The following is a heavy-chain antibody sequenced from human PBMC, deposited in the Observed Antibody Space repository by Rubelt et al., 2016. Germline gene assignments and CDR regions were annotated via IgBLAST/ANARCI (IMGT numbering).Heavy chain of an antibody. V-gene: IGHV4-39*07. CDR3: ARDAGYGSSWWGSLDY. CDR2: IYRGGNT. Sequence: QVQLQESGPGLVKPSETLSLTCTVSGGSISSSNYFWGWIRQPPGKGLEWIGSIYRGGNTYYNLSLRSRVTISVDTSKNQISLNRTSVDAADTAVYYCARDAGYGSSWWGSLDYWGQGTLVTVAS. D-gene: IGHD6-13*01. CDR1: GGSISSSNYF. J-gene: IGHJ4*02.